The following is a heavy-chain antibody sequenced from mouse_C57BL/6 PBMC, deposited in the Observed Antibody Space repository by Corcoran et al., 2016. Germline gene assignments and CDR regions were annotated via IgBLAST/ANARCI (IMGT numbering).Heavy chain of an antibody. V-gene: IGHV14-3*01. CDR2: IDPANGNT. Sequence: EVQLQQSVAELVRPGASVKLSCTASGFNIKNTYMHWVKQRPEQCLEWIGRIDPANGNTKYAPKFQGKATITADTSSNTAYLQLSGLTSEDTAIYYCARSLYYSNWGYAMDYWGQGTSVTVSS. D-gene: IGHD2-5*01. CDR1: GFNIKNTY. CDR3: ARSLYYSNWGYAMDY. J-gene: IGHJ4*01.